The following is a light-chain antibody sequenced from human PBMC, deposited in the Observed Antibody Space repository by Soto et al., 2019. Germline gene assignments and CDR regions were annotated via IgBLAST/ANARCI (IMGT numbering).Light chain of an antibody. CDR1: QGISNW. Sequence: DIQMTQSPSSVSASVGDRVTLTCRASQGISNWLAWYQQKPGKAPKLLIYATSNLQSGVPSRFSGSGSGTDFTLTNSSLQPEDFAAYYCQQSSSFPLTFGPGTKVDIK. CDR2: ATS. V-gene: IGKV1-12*01. J-gene: IGKJ3*01. CDR3: QQSSSFPLT.